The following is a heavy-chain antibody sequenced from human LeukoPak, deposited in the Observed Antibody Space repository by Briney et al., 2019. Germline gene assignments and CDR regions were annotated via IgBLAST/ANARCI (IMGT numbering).Heavy chain of an antibody. CDR3: ARDPVVEPLDY. V-gene: IGHV3-48*04. Sequence: GGSLRLSCVASGFTFSSYGMSWVRQAPGKGLEWVSYISSTSGTKYYADYVRGRFTTSRDNSKNSLFLQMDSLRAEDAAVYYCARDPVVEPLDYWGQGTLVTVSA. CDR2: ISSTSGTK. J-gene: IGHJ4*02. D-gene: IGHD1-14*01. CDR1: GFTFSSYG.